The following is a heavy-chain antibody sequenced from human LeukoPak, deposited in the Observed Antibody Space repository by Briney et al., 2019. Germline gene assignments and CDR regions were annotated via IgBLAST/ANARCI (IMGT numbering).Heavy chain of an antibody. D-gene: IGHD2-15*01. CDR3: AKGGCRGTCNPLAY. Sequence: PGGSLRLSCAASGFTFSGSGMSWVRQAPGKGLEWISSSGGSDGSTYYADSLKGRFTISRDNSKNTLYLQMNNLRAEDTAVYYCAKGGCRGTCNPLAYWGQGALVTVSP. J-gene: IGHJ4*02. V-gene: IGHV3-23*01. CDR1: GFTFSGSG. CDR2: SGGSDGST.